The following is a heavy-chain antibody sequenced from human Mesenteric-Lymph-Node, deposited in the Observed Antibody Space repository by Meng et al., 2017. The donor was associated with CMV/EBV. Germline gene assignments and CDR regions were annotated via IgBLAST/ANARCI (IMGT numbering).Heavy chain of an antibody. J-gene: IGHJ4*02. CDR2: INPKSGGT. CDR3: ARDLVGATLIEWGARDVRGTYLDY. CDR1: GYTFTDYY. Sequence: ASVKVSCKASGYTFTDYYMHWVRQAPGQGLEWMGWINPKSGGTNYAQNFQGGVTMTRDTSITTAYMELSRLRSDDTAVYYCARDLVGATLIEWGARDVRGTYLDYWGQGTLVTVSS. D-gene: IGHD1-26*01. V-gene: IGHV1-2*02.